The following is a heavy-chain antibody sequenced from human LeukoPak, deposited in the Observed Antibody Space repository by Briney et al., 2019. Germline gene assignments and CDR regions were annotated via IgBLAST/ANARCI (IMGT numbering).Heavy chain of an antibody. Sequence: PGGSLSLSCAASGFTVSSNYMSWVRQAPGKGLEWVAVIWYDGSNKYYADSVKGRFTISRDNSKNTLYLQMNSLRAEDTAVYYCARESFNYYDSSGYYDPGGYFDYWGQGTLVTVSS. CDR3: ARESFNYYDSSGYYDPGGYFDY. CDR1: GFTVSSNY. V-gene: IGHV3-33*08. CDR2: IWYDGSNK. D-gene: IGHD3-22*01. J-gene: IGHJ4*02.